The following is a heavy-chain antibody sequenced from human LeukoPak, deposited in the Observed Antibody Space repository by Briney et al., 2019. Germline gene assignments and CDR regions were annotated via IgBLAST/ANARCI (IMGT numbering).Heavy chain of an antibody. CDR1: GLSFSDHY. Sequence: GGSLRLSCAVSGLSFSDHYMDWVRQAPGKGLEWVGRSRDKGNAYITDYAASVGGRFTISRDDSKNSVYLQMNNLKTEDTAVYYCANFFGTNFGFWGQGTVVTVSS. CDR3: ANFFGTNFGF. J-gene: IGHJ4*02. CDR2: SRDKGNAYIT. D-gene: IGHD3-16*01. V-gene: IGHV3-72*01.